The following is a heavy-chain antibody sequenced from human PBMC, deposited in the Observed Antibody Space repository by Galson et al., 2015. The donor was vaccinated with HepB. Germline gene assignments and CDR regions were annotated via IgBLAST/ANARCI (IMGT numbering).Heavy chain of an antibody. CDR2: ISSSSSYI. V-gene: IGHV3-21*01. Sequence: SLRLSCAASGFTFSSYSMNWVRQAPGKGLEWVSSISSSSSYIYYADSVKGRFTISRDNAKNSLYLQMNSLRAEDTAVYYCARPRSEYQLLVFDYWGQGTLVTVSS. CDR3: ARPRSEYQLLVFDY. CDR1: GFTFSSYS. J-gene: IGHJ4*02. D-gene: IGHD2-2*01.